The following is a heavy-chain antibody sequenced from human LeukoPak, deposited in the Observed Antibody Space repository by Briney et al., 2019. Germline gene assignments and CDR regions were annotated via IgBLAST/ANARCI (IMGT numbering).Heavy chain of an antibody. V-gene: IGHV3-74*01. D-gene: IGHD3-22*01. CDR2: INSDGSST. CDR1: GFTFSSYW. Sequence: GGSLRLSCAASGFTFSSYWMHWVRQVPGKGLLWVSRINSDGSSTSYADSVKGRFTISRDNSKNSLYLQMNSLRTEDTALYYCAKDRGYYYDSSAYGSYFDYWGQGTLVTVSS. J-gene: IGHJ4*02. CDR3: AKDRGYYYDSSAYGSYFDY.